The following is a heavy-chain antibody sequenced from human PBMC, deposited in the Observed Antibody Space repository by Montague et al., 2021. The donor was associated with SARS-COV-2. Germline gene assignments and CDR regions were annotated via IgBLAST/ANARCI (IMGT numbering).Heavy chain of an antibody. D-gene: IGHD6-19*01. CDR2: IYYSGST. CDR3: ARGSGWMGNGFDI. CDR1: GGSISSYY. Sequence: SETLSLTCTVSGGSISSYYWSWIRQPPGKGLEWIGYIYYSGSTNYNPSXKSRVTISVDTSKNQFSLELSSVTAADTAVYYCARGSGWMGNGFDIWGQGTMVTVSS. V-gene: IGHV4-59*01. J-gene: IGHJ3*02.